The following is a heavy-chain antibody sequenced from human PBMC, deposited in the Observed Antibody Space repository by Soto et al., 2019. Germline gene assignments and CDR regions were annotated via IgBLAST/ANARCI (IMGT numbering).Heavy chain of an antibody. D-gene: IGHD3-10*01. CDR3: AGMFWFGDLLFDY. V-gene: IGHV4-39*01. CDR1: DGSIIRGASC. CDR2: IQYRGST. J-gene: IGHJ4*02. Sequence: PSETLSLTCTVSDGSIIRGASCRGLIRQPPGNGLVWNGTIQYRGSTYLTPSLKSRVTMFLEPSNNQYSLRLSFVTAADSAVYFCAGMFWFGDLLFDYWGPGTLVTVSA.